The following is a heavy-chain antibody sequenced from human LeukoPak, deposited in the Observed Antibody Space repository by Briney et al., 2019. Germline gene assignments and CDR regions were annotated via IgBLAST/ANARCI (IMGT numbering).Heavy chain of an antibody. J-gene: IGHJ5*02. CDR3: AKGYYGGNVDWFDP. CDR2: IKQDGSEK. V-gene: IGHV3-7*03. CDR1: GFTFSSYW. D-gene: IGHD4-17*01. Sequence: PGGSPRLSCAASGFTFSSYWMSWVRQAPGKGLEWVANIKQDGSEKYYVDSVKGRFTISRDNSKNTLYLQMNSLRAEDTAVYYCAKGYYGGNVDWFDPWGQGTLVTVSS.